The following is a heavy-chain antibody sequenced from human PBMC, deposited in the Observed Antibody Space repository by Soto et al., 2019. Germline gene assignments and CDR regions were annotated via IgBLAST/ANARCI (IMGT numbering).Heavy chain of an antibody. D-gene: IGHD6-19*01. CDR2: TYYRSNWRH. CDR1: GDSVSSNTAA. Sequence: SQTLSLTCAIPGDSVSSNTAAWNWIRSSPSRGLEWLGRTYYRSNWRHDYAVSVKSRITVNPDTSRNHFSLQLNSVTPDDTAVYYCARGVAGSGFDLWGQGPLVTVSS. CDR3: ARGVAGSGFDL. V-gene: IGHV6-1*01. J-gene: IGHJ4*02.